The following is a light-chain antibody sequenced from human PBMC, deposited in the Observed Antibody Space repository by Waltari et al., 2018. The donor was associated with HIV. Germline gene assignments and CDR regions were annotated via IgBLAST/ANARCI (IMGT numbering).Light chain of an antibody. CDR2: EVS. J-gene: IGLJ3*02. CDR1: SSDVGGYNY. V-gene: IGLV2-14*01. CDR3: SSYTRSSTLWV. Sequence: QSALTQPASVSGSPGQSITISCTGTSSDVGGYNYVSCYQQHPGKAPKLMIYEVSNRPAGVSNRCSGSKAGHTASLTISGRQAEDEADYYCSSYTRSSTLWVFGGGTKLTVL.